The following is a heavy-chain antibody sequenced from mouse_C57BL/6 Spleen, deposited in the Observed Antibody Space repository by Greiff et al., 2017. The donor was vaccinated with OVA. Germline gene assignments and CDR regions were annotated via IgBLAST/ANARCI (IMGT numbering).Heavy chain of an antibody. CDR3: ARSVTTGDYYAMDY. J-gene: IGHJ4*01. Sequence: QVQLKQPGPELVKPGASVTLSCKASGYTFTSYWMHWVKQRPGQGLEWIGNINPSNGGTNYNEKFKSKATLTVDKSSSTAYMQLSSLTSEDSAVYYCARSVTTGDYYAMDYWGQGTSVTVSS. V-gene: IGHV1-53*01. CDR2: INPSNGGT. D-gene: IGHD2-2*01. CDR1: GYTFTSYW.